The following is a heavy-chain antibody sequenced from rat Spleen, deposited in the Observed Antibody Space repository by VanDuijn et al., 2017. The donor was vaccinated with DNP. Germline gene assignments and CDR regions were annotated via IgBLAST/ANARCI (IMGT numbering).Heavy chain of an antibody. CDR2: MCTGGDT. V-gene: IGHV2-30*01. Sequence: VQLRESGPGLMQPSQTLSLTCTVSGFSLTDFNVHWIRQPTGKGLEWTGVMCTGGDTDYNPALKSRLSISRDTSKSQLILKMNSLQTEDTAMYFCASPYPFVYWGQGTLVTVSS. J-gene: IGHJ3*01. D-gene: IGHD2-6*01. CDR3: ASPYPFVY. CDR1: GFSLTDFN.